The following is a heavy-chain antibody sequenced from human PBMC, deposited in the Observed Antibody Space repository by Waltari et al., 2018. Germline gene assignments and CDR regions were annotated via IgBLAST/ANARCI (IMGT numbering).Heavy chain of an antibody. CDR2: IDWDDDK. V-gene: IGHV2-70*15. D-gene: IGHD1-26*01. J-gene: IGHJ3*02. CDR1: GFSLNTRAMC. CDR3: ARIKVGATRDAFDM. Sequence: QVTLRESGPALVKPTQTLTLTCTFSGFSLNTRAMCLSWLRQPPGKALEWLARIDWDDDKYYRPSLKTRLTISKDTSKNQVVLTMTNMDSVDTATYYCARIKVGATRDAFDMWGQGTMVTVS.